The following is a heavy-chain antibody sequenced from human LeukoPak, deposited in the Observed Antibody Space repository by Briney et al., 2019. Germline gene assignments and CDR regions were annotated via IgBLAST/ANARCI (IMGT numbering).Heavy chain of an antibody. Sequence: SETLSLTCIVSGGSISSSSYYWGWIRQPPGKGLEWIGNIFYSGSTYYNPSLKSRVTISVDTSKNQFSLKLSSVSAADTAVYYCARHTGYDYMYYFDYWGQGTLVTVSS. CDR1: GGSISSSSYY. D-gene: IGHD4-11*01. CDR2: IFYSGST. CDR3: ARHTGYDYMYYFDY. J-gene: IGHJ4*02. V-gene: IGHV4-39*01.